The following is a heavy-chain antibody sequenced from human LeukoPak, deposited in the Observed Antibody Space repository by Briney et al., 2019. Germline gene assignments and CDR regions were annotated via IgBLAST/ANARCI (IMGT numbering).Heavy chain of an antibody. D-gene: IGHD3-22*01. Sequence: ASVKVSCKASGYTFTSYFMHWVRQAPGQGLEWMGIINPSGGSTSYAQKFQGRVTMTRDTSTSTVYMELSSLRSEDTAVYYCARDGASSGYYYFGNDYWGQGTLVTVSS. CDR2: INPSGGST. J-gene: IGHJ4*02. V-gene: IGHV1-46*01. CDR1: GYTFTSYF. CDR3: ARDGASSGYYYFGNDY.